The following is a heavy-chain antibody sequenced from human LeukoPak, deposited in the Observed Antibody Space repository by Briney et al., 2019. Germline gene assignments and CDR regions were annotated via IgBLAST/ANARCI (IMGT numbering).Heavy chain of an antibody. D-gene: IGHD3-22*01. CDR1: GFTFSSYE. CDR2: ISSGANKI. J-gene: IGHJ2*01. V-gene: IGHV3-48*03. Sequence: GGSLRLSCAASGFTFSSYEMNWVRQAPGKGLEWVSYISSGANKIHYAESAKGRFSISRDNAKNSLYLQMNSLRAEDTAVYYCARVWGSSMIETNYIDLWGRGTLVTVSS. CDR3: ARVWGSSMIETNYIDL.